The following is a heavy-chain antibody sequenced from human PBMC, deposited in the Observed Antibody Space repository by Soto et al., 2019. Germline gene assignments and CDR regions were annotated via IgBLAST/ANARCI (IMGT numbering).Heavy chain of an antibody. Sequence: ASVKVSCKASGGTFSSYTISWVRQAPGQGLEWMGRIIPILGIANYAQKFQGRVTITADKSTSTAYMELSSLRSEDTAVYYCARDLSVKVAALRAEYIQHWGQGTLVTVSS. J-gene: IGHJ1*01. CDR1: GGTFSSYT. CDR2: IIPILGIA. CDR3: ARDLSVKVAALRAEYIQH. V-gene: IGHV1-69*04. D-gene: IGHD2-15*01.